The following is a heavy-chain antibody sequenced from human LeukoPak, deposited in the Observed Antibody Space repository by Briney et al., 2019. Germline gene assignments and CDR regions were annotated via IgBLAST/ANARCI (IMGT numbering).Heavy chain of an antibody. Sequence: ASVKVSCKASGYTFTGYYMHWVRQAPGQGLEWMGWINPNSCGTNYAQKFQGRVTMTRDTSISTAYMELSRLRSDDTAVYYCAREGYGSGSYGGEWGQGTLVTVSS. V-gene: IGHV1-2*02. CDR2: INPNSCGT. D-gene: IGHD3-10*01. CDR1: GYTFTGYY. J-gene: IGHJ4*02. CDR3: AREGYGSGSYGGE.